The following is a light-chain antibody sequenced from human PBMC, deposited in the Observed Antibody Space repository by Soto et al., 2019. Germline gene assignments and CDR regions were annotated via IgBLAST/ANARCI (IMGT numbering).Light chain of an antibody. J-gene: IGKJ1*01. CDR3: QQYYSIPWT. CDR2: WAS. CDR1: QSILHSSNNKIC. Sequence: DIVLTRSPDSLALSLGYRSTINCNSSQSILHSSNNKICLAWYQQKPGQPPKVLIYWASNRESGVPDRFSGSGSGTDFTLTISSLQAEDVAVYYCQQYYSIPWTFGQGTKVDIK. V-gene: IGKV4-1*01.